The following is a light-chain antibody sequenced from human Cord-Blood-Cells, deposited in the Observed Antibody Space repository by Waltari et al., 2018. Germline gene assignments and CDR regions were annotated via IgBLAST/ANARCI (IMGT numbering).Light chain of an antibody. J-gene: IGLJ2*01. CDR3: NSRDSSGNHVV. CDR1: SLRSYD. CDR2: GKN. Sequence: SSGLTKISAVSVAMGQTVGITCQGGSLRSYDASWYQQKPGPAPVLVIYGKNNPPSGIPDRFSGSSSGNTASLTITGAQAEDEADYYCNSRDSSGNHVVFGGGTKLTVL. V-gene: IGLV3-19*01.